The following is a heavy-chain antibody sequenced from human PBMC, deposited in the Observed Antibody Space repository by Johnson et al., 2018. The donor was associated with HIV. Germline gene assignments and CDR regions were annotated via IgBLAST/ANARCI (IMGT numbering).Heavy chain of an antibody. J-gene: IGHJ3*02. CDR1: AFTFSSYA. CDR3: AREGRGAPHDAFDI. CDR2: ISYDGSNK. D-gene: IGHD2-15*01. Sequence: QMQLVESGGGVVQPGRSLRLSCAASAFTFSSYAMHWVRQAPGKGLEWVAVISYDGSNKYYADSVKGRFTISRDNSKNTLYLQMNSLRAEDTAVYYCAREGRGAPHDAFDIWGQGTMVTVSS. V-gene: IGHV3-30-3*01.